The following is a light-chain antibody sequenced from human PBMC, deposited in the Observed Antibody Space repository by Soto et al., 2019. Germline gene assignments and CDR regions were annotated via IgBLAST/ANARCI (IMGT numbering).Light chain of an antibody. V-gene: IGKV3-15*01. J-gene: IGKJ1*01. CDR3: HQYENWPKT. CDR1: QSISRN. CDR2: GAS. Sequence: IVLTHTPPTLSVSQWARATLSCRASQSISRNLAWFQQKPGQAPSLLTFGASTRAAGIPARFSGSGSGTEFTLTISGLQSEDFAVYFCHQYENWPKTFGQGTKVDIK.